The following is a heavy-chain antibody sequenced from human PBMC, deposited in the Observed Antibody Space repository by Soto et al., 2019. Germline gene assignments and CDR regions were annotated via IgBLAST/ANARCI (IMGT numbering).Heavy chain of an antibody. CDR3: AKGPYYYGSGSYYNPFDY. J-gene: IGHJ4*02. Sequence: PGGSLRLSCAASGVTFSSHALSWVRQAPGKGLEWVSAISASGASTYYADSVKGRFTISRDNSKNTVFLQMNSLRADDTAVYYCAKGPYYYGSGSYYNPFDYWGQGTLVTV. CDR2: ISASGAST. V-gene: IGHV3-23*01. CDR1: GVTFSSHA. D-gene: IGHD3-10*01.